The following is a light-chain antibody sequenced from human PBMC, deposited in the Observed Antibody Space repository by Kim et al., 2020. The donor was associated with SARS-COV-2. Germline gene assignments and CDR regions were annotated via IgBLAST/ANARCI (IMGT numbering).Light chain of an antibody. CDR3: MQTTQFPRT. Sequence: DIVMTQTPLSSPVTLGQPASISCRSSQSLVHINGNTYLSWLQQRPGQPPRLLIYEISNRFSGVPDRFSGSGAGTGFTLKISRVEAEDGGVYYCMQTTQFPRTFGQGTKVDIK. J-gene: IGKJ1*01. V-gene: IGKV2-24*01. CDR1: QSLVHINGNTY. CDR2: EIS.